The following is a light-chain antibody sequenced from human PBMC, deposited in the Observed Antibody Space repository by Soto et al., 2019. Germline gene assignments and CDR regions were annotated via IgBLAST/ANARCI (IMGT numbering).Light chain of an antibody. CDR2: GAS. Sequence: EIVMTQSPATLSVSPGERATLSCRASQSVSNNLAWYQQIPGQAPRLLIYGASNRATGIPARFSGSGSGTDFTLTISSLQSEDFAVYYCQQYDNWPPFTFGPGTKVDIK. J-gene: IGKJ3*01. V-gene: IGKV3-15*01. CDR1: QSVSNN. CDR3: QQYDNWPPFT.